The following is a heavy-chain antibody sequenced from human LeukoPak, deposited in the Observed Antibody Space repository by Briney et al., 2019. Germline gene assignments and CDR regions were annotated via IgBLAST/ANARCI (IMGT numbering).Heavy chain of an antibody. V-gene: IGHV3-64D*06. D-gene: IGHD3-10*01. CDR3: VKDKGGYYYGSGSYYTD. Sequence: PGGSLRLSCSASGFTFISYAMHWVRQAPGKGLEYVSSISSNGGSTYYADSVKGRFTISRDNSKNTLYLQMSSLRTEDTAVYYCVKDKGGYYYGSGSYYTDWGQGTLVTVSS. CDR1: GFTFISYA. CDR2: ISSNGGST. J-gene: IGHJ4*02.